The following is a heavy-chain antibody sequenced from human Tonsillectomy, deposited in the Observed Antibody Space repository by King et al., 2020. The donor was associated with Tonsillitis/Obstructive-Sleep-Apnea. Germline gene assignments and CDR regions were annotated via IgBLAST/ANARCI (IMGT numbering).Heavy chain of an antibody. CDR2: ISYDGSNK. D-gene: IGHD6-19*01. Sequence: VQLVESGGGVVQPGRSLRLSCAASGFTFSSYAMHWVRQAPGKGLEWVAVISYDGSNKYYADSVKGRFTISRDNSKNTLYLQMNSRRAEDTAVYYCAHPTIDSSGWYGRGDAFDIWGQGTMVTVSS. CDR1: GFTFSSYA. V-gene: IGHV3-30*01. J-gene: IGHJ3*02. CDR3: AHPTIDSSGWYGRGDAFDI.